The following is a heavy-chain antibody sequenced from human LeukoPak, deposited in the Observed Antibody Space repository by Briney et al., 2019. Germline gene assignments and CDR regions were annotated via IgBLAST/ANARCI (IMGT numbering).Heavy chain of an antibody. V-gene: IGHV4-38-2*01. J-gene: IGHJ5*02. CDR2: VYHTGNT. CDR1: RFPINRGYY. D-gene: IGHD4-11*01. CDR3: ARDGHPSYTNYGPIRFDP. Sequence: PSETLSQTCVVSRFPINRGYYWGWIPQRPGKGLEGSVRVYHTGNTYYNPSLKSRVPMSMDKSNNQFSLKLNSATAEDTAVYFCARDGHPSYTNYGPIRFDPWGEGTLVTVSS.